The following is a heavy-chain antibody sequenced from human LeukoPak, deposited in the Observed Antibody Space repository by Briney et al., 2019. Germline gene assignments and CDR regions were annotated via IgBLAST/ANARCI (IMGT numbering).Heavy chain of an antibody. CDR1: GFSVSDYS. CDR3: TRERRGSYYAFES. Sequence: PGGSLRLSCAASGFSVSDYSISWIRQSPGKGAEWISYVMSGRGSTNYADSVKGRFTISRDNAKNSVALQLDGLRADDTAVYFCTRERRGSYYAFESWGQGTLVTVSS. V-gene: IGHV3-11*05. CDR2: VMSGRGST. J-gene: IGHJ4*02. D-gene: IGHD3-16*01.